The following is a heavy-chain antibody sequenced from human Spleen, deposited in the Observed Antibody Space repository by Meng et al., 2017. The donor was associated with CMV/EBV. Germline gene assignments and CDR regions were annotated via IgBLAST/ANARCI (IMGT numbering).Heavy chain of an antibody. D-gene: IGHD3-10*01. CDR1: GFTVSSNY. J-gene: IGHJ4*02. CDR3: ARDFGELLPSDY. V-gene: IGHV3-53*01. Sequence: GESLKISCAASGFTVSSNYMSWVRQAPGKGLEWVSVIYSGGSTYYADSVKGRFTISRDNSKNTLYLQMNSLRAEDTAVYYCARDFGELLPSDYWGQGTLVTVSS. CDR2: IYSGGST.